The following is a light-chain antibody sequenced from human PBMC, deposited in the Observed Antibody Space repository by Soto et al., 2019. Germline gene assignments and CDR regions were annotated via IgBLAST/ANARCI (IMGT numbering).Light chain of an antibody. V-gene: IGLV2-14*01. CDR2: DVT. CDR1: SSDVGGYNY. Sequence: QSVLTQPASVSGSPGQSITISCTGTSSDVGGYNYVSWYQQHPVKAPKLMIYDVTNRPSGVSDRFSGSKPGNTASLTTSGLQAEDEADYYCSSYTSSSTPYVFGTGTKVTVL. CDR3: SSYTSSSTPYV. J-gene: IGLJ1*01.